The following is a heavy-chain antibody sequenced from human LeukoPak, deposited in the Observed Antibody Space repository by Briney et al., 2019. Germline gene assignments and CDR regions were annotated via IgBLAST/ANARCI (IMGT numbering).Heavy chain of an antibody. J-gene: IGHJ4*02. CDR3: ARDASAYYYGSGSYPDC. Sequence: GGSLRLSCAASGFTFRSYSMNWVRQAPGKGLEWVSSISSSSSYIYYADSVKGRFTISRDNAKNSLYLQMNSLRAEDTAVYYCARDASAYYYGSGSYPDCRGQGTLVTVSS. CDR1: GFTFRSYS. D-gene: IGHD3-10*01. CDR2: ISSSSSYI. V-gene: IGHV3-21*01.